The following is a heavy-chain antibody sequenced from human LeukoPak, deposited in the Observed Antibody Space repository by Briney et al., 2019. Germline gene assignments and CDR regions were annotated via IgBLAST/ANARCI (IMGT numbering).Heavy chain of an antibody. CDR3: ARRNIAAGGTLDY. D-gene: IGHD6-13*01. CDR2: INPNSGGR. Sequence: INPNSGGRTYPQKFQGRVTMTRDTSIGTVYMELNRLSSDDTAVYYCARRNIAAGGTLDYWGQGTLVTVSS. V-gene: IGHV1-2*02. J-gene: IGHJ4*02.